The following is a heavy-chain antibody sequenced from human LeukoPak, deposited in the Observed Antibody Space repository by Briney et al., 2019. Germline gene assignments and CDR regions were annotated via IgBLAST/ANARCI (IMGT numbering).Heavy chain of an antibody. CDR3: AKDQQWSPVKAFDM. Sequence: GGSLRLSCAASGFPFSNYAMSWVRQAPGEGLEWVSSISGGGDRAFYADSVQGRFTISKDISKNTLYLQMYSLRVEDTAEYFCAKDQQWSPVKAFDMWGQGTTVTVSS. J-gene: IGHJ3*02. CDR2: ISGGGDRA. D-gene: IGHD6-19*01. V-gene: IGHV3-23*01. CDR1: GFPFSNYA.